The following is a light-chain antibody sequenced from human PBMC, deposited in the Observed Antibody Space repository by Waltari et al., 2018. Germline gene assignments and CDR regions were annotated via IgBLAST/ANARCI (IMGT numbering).Light chain of an antibody. CDR3: QHYVTLPVT. V-gene: IGKV3-20*01. CDR2: GAS. Sequence: EIVLTQSPGTVSLSPGERATLSCRANQSVSRDLACDQQKPGQAPRLLMYGASIRATGIPDRFSGGGSGTDFSLTISRLEPEDSASYYCQHYVTLPVTFGQGTKVEIK. J-gene: IGKJ1*01. CDR1: QSVSRD.